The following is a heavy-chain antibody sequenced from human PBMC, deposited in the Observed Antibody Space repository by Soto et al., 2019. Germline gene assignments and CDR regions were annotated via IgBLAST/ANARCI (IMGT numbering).Heavy chain of an antibody. Sequence: PSETLSLTCGVSGDTISTGGYSWAWIRQPPGKALEWIGHTYHSGNPYYNPSLKSRVIISVDRSKNQFSLKLSPVTAADTAVYYCARRERAAGTDWWFXPWGQGTLVTVSS. CDR2: TYHSGNP. J-gene: IGHJ5*02. CDR1: GDTISTGGYS. V-gene: IGHV4-30-2*01. D-gene: IGHD6-13*01. CDR3: ARRERAAGTDWWFXP.